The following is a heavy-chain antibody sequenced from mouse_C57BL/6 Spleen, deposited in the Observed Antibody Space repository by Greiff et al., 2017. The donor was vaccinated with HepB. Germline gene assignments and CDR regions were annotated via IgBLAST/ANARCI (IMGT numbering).Heavy chain of an antibody. J-gene: IGHJ2*01. CDR2: IYPGDGDT. CDR1: GYAFSSSW. CDR3: VGSKDY. D-gene: IGHD1-1*01. V-gene: IGHV1-82*01. Sequence: QVQLQHSGPELVKPGASVKISCKASGYAFSSSWMNWVKQRPGKGLEWIGRIYPGDGDTNYNGKFKGKATLTADKSSSTAYMQLSSLTSEDSAVYFCVGSKDYWGQGTTLTVSS.